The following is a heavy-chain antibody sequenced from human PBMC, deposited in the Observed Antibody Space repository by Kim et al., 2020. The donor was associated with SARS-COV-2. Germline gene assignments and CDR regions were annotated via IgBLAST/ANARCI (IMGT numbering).Heavy chain of an antibody. D-gene: IGHD3-10*01. CDR2: INSDGSST. Sequence: GGSLRLSCAASGFTFSSYWMHWVRQAPGKGLVWVSRINSDGSSTSYADPVKGRFTISRDNAKNTLYLQMNSLRAEDTAVYYCARSKYYYGSGNTPLDYWGQGTLVTVSS. CDR1: GFTFSSYW. J-gene: IGHJ4*02. V-gene: IGHV3-74*01. CDR3: ARSKYYYGSGNTPLDY.